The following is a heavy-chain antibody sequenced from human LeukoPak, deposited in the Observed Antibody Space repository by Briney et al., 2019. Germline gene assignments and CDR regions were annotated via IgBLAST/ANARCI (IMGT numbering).Heavy chain of an antibody. D-gene: IGHD5-12*01. CDR2: INWNGGST. CDR1: GFTFDDYG. Sequence: GGSLRLSCAASGFTFDDYGMSWVRQAPGKGLEWVSGINWNGGSTGYADSVKGRFTISRDNAKNSLYLQMNSLRAEDTAVYYCARGLYSGYDSRNLDYYYYYYGTDVWGQGTTVTVSS. V-gene: IGHV3-20*04. J-gene: IGHJ6*02. CDR3: ARGLYSGYDSRNLDYYYYYYGTDV.